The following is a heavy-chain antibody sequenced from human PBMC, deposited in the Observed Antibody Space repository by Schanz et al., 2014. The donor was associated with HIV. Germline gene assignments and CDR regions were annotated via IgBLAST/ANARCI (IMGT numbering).Heavy chain of an antibody. Sequence: EVQLLESGGGLVQPGGSLRLSCAASGFIFSSYAMSWVRQAPGKGLEWVSGISGSGGITYYADSVKGRFTISRDNSKNTLYLQMNSLRAEDTAVYYCAKSRGDSWPYGMDVWGQGTTVTVSS. J-gene: IGHJ6*02. CDR2: ISGSGGIT. CDR1: GFIFSSYA. V-gene: IGHV3-23*01. CDR3: AKSRGDSWPYGMDV. D-gene: IGHD4-17*01.